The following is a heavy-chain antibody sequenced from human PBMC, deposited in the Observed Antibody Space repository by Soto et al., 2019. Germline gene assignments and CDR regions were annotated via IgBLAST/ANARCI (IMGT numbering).Heavy chain of an antibody. J-gene: IGHJ6*02. CDR3: ATVHSVVPGPYSV. CDR2: LSYDGSNK. D-gene: IGHD2-15*01. Sequence: PGGSLRLSCAASGFTFSSFVMHWVRQAPGKGLEWVAALSYDGSNKNYADSVKGRFTISRDNSKSTLYLQMNSLRAEDTAVYYCATVHSVVPGPYSVWGQGTTVTVSS. CDR1: GFTFSSFV. V-gene: IGHV3-30*14.